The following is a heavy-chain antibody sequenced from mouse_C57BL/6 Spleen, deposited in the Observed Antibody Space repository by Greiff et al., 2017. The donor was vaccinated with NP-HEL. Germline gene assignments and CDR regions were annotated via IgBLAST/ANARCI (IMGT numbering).Heavy chain of an antibody. D-gene: IGHD1-1*01. V-gene: IGHV1-82*01. CDR1: GYAFSSSW. CDR2: IYPGDGDT. CDR3: ARGPYYGSSYWYFDV. J-gene: IGHJ1*03. Sequence: LQQSGPELVKPGASVKISCKASGYAFSSSWMNWVKQRPGQGLEWIGRIYPGDGDTNYNGKFKGKATLTADKSSSTAYMQLSSLTSEDSAVYCCARGPYYGSSYWYFDVWGTGTTVTVSS.